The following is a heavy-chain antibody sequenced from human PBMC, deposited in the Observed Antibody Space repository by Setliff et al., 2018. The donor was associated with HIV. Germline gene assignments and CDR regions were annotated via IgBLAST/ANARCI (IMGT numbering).Heavy chain of an antibody. D-gene: IGHD5-18*01. J-gene: IGHJ4*02. CDR1: GFTFSSYW. CDR2: IFHSGSP. Sequence: PGGSLRLSCAASGFTFSSYWMHWVRQPPGKGLEWIGEIFHSGSPNYNPSLKSRLTISVDKSKNQFSLKLTSVTAADTAVYYCARVGLPYNSGRLDQWGQGSLVTSPQ. CDR3: ARVGLPYNSGRLDQ. V-gene: IGHV4-4*02.